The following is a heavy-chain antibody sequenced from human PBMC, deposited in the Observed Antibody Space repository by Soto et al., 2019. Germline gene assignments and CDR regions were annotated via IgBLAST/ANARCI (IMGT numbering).Heavy chain of an antibody. Sequence: PSQSMSLTWAVSPGSESSSGISWSWLRRRRGKGQKWIGYYYHYGTTFYNPPLKSRVTFSLHRSKNKFPLNVTSEIVAATVVSYCGRMLTAGPRSAWVQGILVT. V-gene: IGHV4-30-2*01. CDR1: PGSESSSGIS. J-gene: IGHJ5*02. D-gene: IGHD3-16*01. CDR2: YYHYGTT. CDR3: GRMLTAGPRSA.